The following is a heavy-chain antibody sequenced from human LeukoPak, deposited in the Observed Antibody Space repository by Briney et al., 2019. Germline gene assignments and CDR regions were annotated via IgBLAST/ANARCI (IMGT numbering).Heavy chain of an antibody. D-gene: IGHD3-22*01. CDR2: TYYRSKWYN. V-gene: IGHV6-1*01. Sequence: SQTLSLTCAISGGSVSSNSAAWNWIRQSPSRGLEWLGRTYYRSKWYNDYAVSVKSRITINPDTSKNQFSLQLNSVTPEDTAVYYCARDYYDSSGYHQPFDYWGQGTLVTVSS. CDR1: GGSVSSNSAA. J-gene: IGHJ4*02. CDR3: ARDYYDSSGYHQPFDY.